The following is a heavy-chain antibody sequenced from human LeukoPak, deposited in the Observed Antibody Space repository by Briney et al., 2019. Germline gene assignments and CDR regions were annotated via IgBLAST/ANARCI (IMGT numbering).Heavy chain of an antibody. V-gene: IGHV3-74*01. J-gene: IGHJ5*02. CDR1: GFTFSSYW. Sequence: QSGGSLRLSCAASGFTFSSYWMHWVRQAPGKGLVWVSRINSDGSSTSYADSVKGRFTISRDNAKNTLYLQMNSLRAEDTAVYYCARDHNNRPGLWFGESDSPWGQGTLVTVSS. CDR2: INSDGSST. D-gene: IGHD3-10*01. CDR3: ARDHNNRPGLWFGESDSP.